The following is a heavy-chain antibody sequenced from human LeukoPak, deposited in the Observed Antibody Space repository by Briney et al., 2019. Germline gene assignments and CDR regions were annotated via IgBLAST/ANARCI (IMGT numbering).Heavy chain of an antibody. Sequence: GGSLRFSCAASGFIFSSYNLNWVRQAPGKGLEWVSSISSSSSYIYYADSMKGRFTISRDNARNSLYLQMNSLRAEDTAMYFCARDSNPYCSGGSCTAFDIWGQGTMVTVSS. CDR1: GFIFSSYN. V-gene: IGHV3-21*01. CDR3: ARDSNPYCSGGSCTAFDI. D-gene: IGHD2-15*01. CDR2: ISSSSSYI. J-gene: IGHJ3*02.